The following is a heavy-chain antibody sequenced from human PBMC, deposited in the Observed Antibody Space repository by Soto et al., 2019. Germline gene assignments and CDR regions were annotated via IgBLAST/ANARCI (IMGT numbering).Heavy chain of an antibody. CDR2: ISYVGSNK. CDR1: GFTFSSYG. Sequence: QVQLVESGGGVVQPGRSLRLSCAASGFTFSSYGMHWVRQAPGKGLEWVAVISYVGSNKYYADSVKGRFTISRDNSKNTLYLQMNSLRAEDTAVYYCAKDRDGYNYYFDYWGQGTLVTVSS. J-gene: IGHJ4*02. D-gene: IGHD5-12*01. V-gene: IGHV3-30*18. CDR3: AKDRDGYNYYFDY.